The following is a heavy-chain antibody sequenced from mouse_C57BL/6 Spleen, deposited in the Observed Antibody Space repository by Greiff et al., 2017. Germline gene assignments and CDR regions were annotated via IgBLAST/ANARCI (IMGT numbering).Heavy chain of an antibody. Sequence: VQLQQSGAELAKPGASVKLSCKASGYTFTSYWMHWVKQRPGQGLEWIGYINPSIGYTKYNQKFKDKATLTADKSSSTAYMQLSSLTYEDSAVYYCARSPLMVTWYFDVWGTGTTVTVSS. J-gene: IGHJ1*03. CDR2: INPSIGYT. CDR3: ARSPLMVTWYFDV. D-gene: IGHD2-2*01. V-gene: IGHV1-7*01. CDR1: GYTFTSYW.